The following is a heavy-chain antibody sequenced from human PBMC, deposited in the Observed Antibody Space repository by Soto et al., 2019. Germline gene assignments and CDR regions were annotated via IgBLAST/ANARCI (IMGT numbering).Heavy chain of an antibody. Sequence: ASVKVSCKASGGTFSSYAISWARQAPGQGLEWMGGIIPIFGTANYAQKFQGRVTITADESTSSAYMELSSLRSEDTAVYYCAREEGGWDFHYWGQGTLVTVSS. D-gene: IGHD6-19*01. J-gene: IGHJ4*02. V-gene: IGHV1-69*13. CDR2: IIPIFGTA. CDR1: GGTFSSYA. CDR3: AREEGGWDFHY.